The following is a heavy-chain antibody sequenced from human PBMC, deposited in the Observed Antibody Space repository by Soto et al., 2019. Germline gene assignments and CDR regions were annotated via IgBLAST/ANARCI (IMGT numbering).Heavy chain of an antibody. J-gene: IGHJ4*02. V-gene: IGHV4-39*01. Sequence: SETLSLTCTVSGGSISGSHYHWGWIRQRPGKGLEWIGSIHYSGRVFYKSSLLGRVTISADTSQSKFSINLNTVDATDTAVYYCALTPPTEVAGTDLWGQGTLVTVSS. CDR1: GGSISGSHYH. CDR3: ALTPPTEVAGTDL. CDR2: IHYSGRV. D-gene: IGHD6-19*01.